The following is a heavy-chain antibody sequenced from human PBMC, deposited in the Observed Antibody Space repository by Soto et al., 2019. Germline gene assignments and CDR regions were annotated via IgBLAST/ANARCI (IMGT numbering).Heavy chain of an antibody. J-gene: IGHJ6*02. D-gene: IGHD3-10*01. Sequence: GGSLRLSCAASGFTFNSYWMSWVRQAPGKGLEWVANIKQDGSEKYYVDSVKGRFTLSRDNAKNSLYLQMNSLRAEDTAVYYCARELRGPKYYYFGMDVWGQGTTVTVSS. CDR1: GFTFNSYW. CDR3: ARELRGPKYYYFGMDV. CDR2: IKQDGSEK. V-gene: IGHV3-7*05.